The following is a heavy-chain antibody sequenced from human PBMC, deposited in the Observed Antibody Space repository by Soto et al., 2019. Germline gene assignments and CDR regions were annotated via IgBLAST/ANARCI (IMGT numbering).Heavy chain of an antibody. CDR2: INAGNGNT. J-gene: IGHJ4*02. D-gene: IGHD1-26*01. CDR1: GYTFTSYA. Sequence: QVQLVKSGAEEKKPGASVKVSCKASGYTFTSYAMHWVRQAPGQRLEWMGWINAGNGNTKYSQKFQGRVTITRDTSASTAYMELRSLRSEDTAVYYCARDRWELLLSYWGQGTLVTVSS. V-gene: IGHV1-3*05. CDR3: ARDRWELLLSY.